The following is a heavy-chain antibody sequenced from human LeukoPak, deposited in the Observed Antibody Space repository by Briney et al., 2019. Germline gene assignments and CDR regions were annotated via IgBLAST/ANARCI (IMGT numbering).Heavy chain of an antibody. V-gene: IGHV4-34*01. Sequence: SETLSPTCAVYGGSFSGYYWSWIRQPPGKGLEWIGEINHSGSTNYNPSLKSRVTISVDTSKNQFSLKLSFVTAADTAVYYCARGPTTVTSTYSDYWGQGTLVTVSS. CDR1: GGSFSGYY. J-gene: IGHJ4*02. CDR2: INHSGST. CDR3: ARGPTTVTSTYSDY. D-gene: IGHD4-17*01.